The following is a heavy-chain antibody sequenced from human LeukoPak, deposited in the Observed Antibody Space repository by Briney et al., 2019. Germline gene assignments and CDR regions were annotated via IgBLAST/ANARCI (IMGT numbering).Heavy chain of an antibody. Sequence: SETLSLTCTVSGGSISGYYWSWIRQPPGKGLEWIGYIYYSGSTNYNPSLKSRVTISVDTSKNQFSLKLSSVTAADTAVYYCARHSLRFAVAGTSWFDPWGQGTLVTVSS. V-gene: IGHV4-59*08. CDR3: ARHSLRFAVAGTSWFDP. D-gene: IGHD6-19*01. CDR2: IYYSGST. J-gene: IGHJ5*02. CDR1: GGSISGYY.